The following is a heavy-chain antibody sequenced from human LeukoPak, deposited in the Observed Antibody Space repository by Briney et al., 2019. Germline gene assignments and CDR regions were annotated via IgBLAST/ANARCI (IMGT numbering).Heavy chain of an antibody. D-gene: IGHD6-19*01. Sequence: ASETLSLTCAVYGGSFSGYYWGWIRQPPGKGLEWIGSIYYSGSTYYNPSLKSRVTISVDTSKNQFSLKLSSVTAADTAVYYCARHRGEGSSGSPNWFDPWGQGTLVTVSS. CDR3: ARHRGEGSSGSPNWFDP. CDR2: IYYSGST. V-gene: IGHV4-39*01. CDR1: GGSFSGYY. J-gene: IGHJ5*02.